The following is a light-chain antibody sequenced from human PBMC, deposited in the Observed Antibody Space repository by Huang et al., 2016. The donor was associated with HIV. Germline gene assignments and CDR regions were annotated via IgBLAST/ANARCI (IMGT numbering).Light chain of an antibody. Sequence: DIQMTQSQSSLSASIGDRVTITCQASQDIKNSLNWYQHKPGKAPKLLIYDASNLETGFPSRFSGSGSGTHFTLTISSLQPEDFATYYCQQYDTVPLYTFGQGTKLEIK. CDR1: QDIKNS. CDR3: QQYDTVPLYT. V-gene: IGKV1-33*01. J-gene: IGKJ2*01. CDR2: DAS.